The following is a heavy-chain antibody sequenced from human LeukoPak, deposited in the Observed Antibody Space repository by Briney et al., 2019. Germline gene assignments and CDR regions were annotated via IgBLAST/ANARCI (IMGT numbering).Heavy chain of an antibody. Sequence: SETLSLTCTVSGGSISSSSYYWGWIRQPPGKGLEWIGSIYYSGSTYYNPSLKSRVTISVDTSKNQFSLKLSSVTAADTAVYYCARHILAVAAFDYWGQGTLVTVSS. CDR1: GGSISSSSYY. CDR3: ARHILAVAAFDY. V-gene: IGHV4-39*01. D-gene: IGHD6-19*01. J-gene: IGHJ4*02. CDR2: IYYSGST.